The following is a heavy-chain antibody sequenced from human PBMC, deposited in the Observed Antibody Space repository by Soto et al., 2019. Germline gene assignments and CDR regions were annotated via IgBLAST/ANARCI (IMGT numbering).Heavy chain of an antibody. CDR2: IFSSGST. Sequence: NPSETLSLTCTVSGGSFNTFYSSWVWQPAGKGLEWIGRIFSSGSTSFNPSLESRVAMSVDTSKNHFSLNLSSVTAADMAVYYCAREGSYSAYNFAHGIQLWSFDFWGQGALVTVSS. CDR3: AREGSYSAYNFAHGIQLWSFDF. CDR1: GGSFNTFY. D-gene: IGHD5-12*01. J-gene: IGHJ4*02. V-gene: IGHV4-4*07.